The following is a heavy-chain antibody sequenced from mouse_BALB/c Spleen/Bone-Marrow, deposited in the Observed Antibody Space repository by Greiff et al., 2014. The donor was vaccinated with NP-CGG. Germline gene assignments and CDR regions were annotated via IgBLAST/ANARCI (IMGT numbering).Heavy chain of an antibody. D-gene: IGHD4-1*01. CDR3: ARQLAYAMDY. J-gene: IGHJ4*01. CDR1: GFTFSDYY. V-gene: IGHV5-12*02. Sequence: DVMLVESGGGLVQPGGSLKLSCATSGFTFSDYYMYWVRQIPEKRLEWVAYITKGGGSTYYPDIVKGRFTISRDNAKNTLYLQMSRLKSEDTAMYYCARQLAYAMDYWGQGTSVTVSS. CDR2: ITKGGGST.